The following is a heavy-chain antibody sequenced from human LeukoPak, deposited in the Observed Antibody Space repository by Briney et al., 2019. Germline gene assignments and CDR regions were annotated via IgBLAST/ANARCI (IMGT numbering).Heavy chain of an antibody. CDR2: IYSSRS. V-gene: IGHV4-4*07. CDR1: GASISSYY. Sequence: KPSETLSLTCTVSGASISSYYWSWIRQPAGKGLEWIGRIYSSRSIYNPSLKSRVTISVDTSKNQFSLKLSSVTAADTAVYYCAREVYAYYDSSGYEYMDVWGKGTTVTVSS. J-gene: IGHJ6*03. CDR3: AREVYAYYDSSGYEYMDV. D-gene: IGHD3-22*01.